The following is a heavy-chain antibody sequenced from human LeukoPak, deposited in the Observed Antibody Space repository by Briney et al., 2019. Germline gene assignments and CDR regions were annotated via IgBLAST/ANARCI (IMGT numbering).Heavy chain of an antibody. CDR2: LNPKSGGA. D-gene: IGHD3-9*01. Sequence: EATVKISCKVSGYTFNAHFVHWVRQAPGQGLEWMGWLNPKSGGANSAQNFQGRVSMTGDTSISTAYMELSRLRSDDTAVYFCARALRTNILTTDYWGQGTLVTVSS. V-gene: IGHV1-2*02. CDR3: ARALRTNILTTDY. J-gene: IGHJ4*02. CDR1: GYTFNAHF.